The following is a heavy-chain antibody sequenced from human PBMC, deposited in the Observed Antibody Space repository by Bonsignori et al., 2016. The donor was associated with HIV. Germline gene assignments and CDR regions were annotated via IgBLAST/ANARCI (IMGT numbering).Heavy chain of an antibody. D-gene: IGHD4-11*01. Sequence: WIRQPPGKGLEWIGDINHSGSTNYNPSLKSGVTISVDTSKNQFSLKVNSVTAADTAVYYCARGANYSNYGGEVNFDYWGQETLVTVSS. V-gene: IGHV4-34*01. CDR3: ARGANYSNYGGEVNFDY. J-gene: IGHJ4*02. CDR2: INHSGST.